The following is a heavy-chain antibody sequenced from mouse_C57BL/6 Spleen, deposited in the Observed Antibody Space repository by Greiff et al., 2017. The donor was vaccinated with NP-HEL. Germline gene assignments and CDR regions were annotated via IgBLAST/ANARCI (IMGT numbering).Heavy chain of an antibody. D-gene: IGHD2-3*01. CDR2: INPNNGGT. CDR1: GYTFTDYN. J-gene: IGHJ4*01. CDR3: ARLDDGYLYYAMDY. Sequence: EVQLQQSGPELVKPGASVKIPCKASGYTFTDYNMDWVKQSHGKSLEWIGDINPNNGGTIYNQKFKGKATLTVDKSSSTAYMELRSLTSEVTAVYYCARLDDGYLYYAMDYWGQGTSVTVSS. V-gene: IGHV1-18*01.